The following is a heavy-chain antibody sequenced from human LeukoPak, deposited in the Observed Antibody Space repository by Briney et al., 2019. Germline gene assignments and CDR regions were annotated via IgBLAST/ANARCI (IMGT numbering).Heavy chain of an antibody. CDR2: IYSGGST. Sequence: PGGSLRLSCAASGFTFSSYAMHWVRQAPGKGLEWVSAIYSGGSTYYADSVKGRFTISRDNSKNTLYLQMNSLRAEDTAVYYCARQVGATTIFDYWGQGTLVTVSS. CDR1: GFTFSSYA. D-gene: IGHD1-26*01. V-gene: IGHV3-66*04. J-gene: IGHJ4*02. CDR3: ARQVGATTIFDY.